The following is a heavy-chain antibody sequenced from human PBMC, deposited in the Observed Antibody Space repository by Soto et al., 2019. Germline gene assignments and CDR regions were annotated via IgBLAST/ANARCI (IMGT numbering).Heavy chain of an antibody. V-gene: IGHV3-30-3*01. Sequence: PGGSLRLSCAASGFTFSSYAMHLVRQAPGRGLECVSVISYDGSNKYYADSVKGRFTISRXXSXNTLYLQMNSLRAEDTAVYYCARDRRLNSLYDFVGGFKTPDYNSYGRDVWAQGPTVT. D-gene: IGHD3-3*01. CDR3: ARDRRLNSLYDFVGGFKTPDYNSYGRDV. J-gene: IGHJ6*02. CDR1: GFTFSSYA. CDR2: ISYDGSNK.